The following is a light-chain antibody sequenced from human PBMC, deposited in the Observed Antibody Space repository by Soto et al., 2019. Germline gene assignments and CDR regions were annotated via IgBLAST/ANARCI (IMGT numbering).Light chain of an antibody. CDR1: DIGGKR. Sequence: SYELTQPSSVSVAPRKTARITCVGSDIGGKRVHWYQQKPGQAPVLVICYDSDRPSGIPARFSGSNSGHTATLTISSVEAGDEADYFCQVWDGSSDQVVFGGGTKLTVL. V-gene: IGLV3-21*04. J-gene: IGLJ2*01. CDR3: QVWDGSSDQVV. CDR2: YDS.